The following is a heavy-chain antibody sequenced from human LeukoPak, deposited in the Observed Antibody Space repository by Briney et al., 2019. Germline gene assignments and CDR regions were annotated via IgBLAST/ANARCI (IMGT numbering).Heavy chain of an antibody. D-gene: IGHD6-6*01. CDR2: INAGNGNT. J-gene: IGHJ4*02. V-gene: IGHV1-3*03. Sequence: ASVKVSCKASGYTFTSYAVHWVRQAPGQRLEWMGWINAGNGNTKYSQEFQGRVTITRDTSASTAYMELSSLRSEDMAVYYCARAPLGRQLVTFLDYWGQGTLVTVSS. CDR3: ARAPLGRQLVTFLDY. CDR1: GYTFTSYA.